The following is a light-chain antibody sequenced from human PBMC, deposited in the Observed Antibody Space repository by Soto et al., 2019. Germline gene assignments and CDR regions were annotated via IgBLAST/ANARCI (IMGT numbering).Light chain of an antibody. CDR3: QQSYSSPPT. CDR1: QSINTF. Sequence: DIQLTQSPGSLSASAGKPVTLTCLGSQSINTFLSWYRHKPGKAPELLIYDASTLQIGVPSRFSGSGYGTEFTLTISSLQPEDFATYYCQQSYSSPPTFGQGTKVDIK. V-gene: IGKV1-39*01. CDR2: DAS. J-gene: IGKJ1*01.